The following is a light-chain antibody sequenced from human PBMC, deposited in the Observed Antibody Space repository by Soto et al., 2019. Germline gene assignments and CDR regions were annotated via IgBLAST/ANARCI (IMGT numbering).Light chain of an antibody. V-gene: IGKV3D-15*01. CDR1: QSVSSN. J-gene: IGKJ5*01. CDR3: QQSFTAPIT. CDR2: GAS. Sequence: EIVLTQSPATLTLSPGERATLSCRASQSVSSNLAWYQQKPGQAPRLLIYGASTRATGIPARFSGSGSGTEFTLTISSLQPEDSATYYCQQSFTAPITFGQGTRLEI.